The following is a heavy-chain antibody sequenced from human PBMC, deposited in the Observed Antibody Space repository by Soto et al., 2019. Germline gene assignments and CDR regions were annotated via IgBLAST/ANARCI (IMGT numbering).Heavy chain of an antibody. CDR2: IYYSGST. J-gene: IGHJ5*02. CDR1: GGSISSSSYY. CDR3: ARNSLAYCGGDCYFSWFDP. V-gene: IGHV4-39*01. D-gene: IGHD2-21*02. Sequence: SETLSLTCTVSGGSISSSSYYWGWIRQPPGKGLEWIGSIYYSGSTYYNPSLKSRVTISVDTSKNQFSLKLSSVTAADTAVYYCARNSLAYCGGDCYFSWFDPWGQGTLVTVSS.